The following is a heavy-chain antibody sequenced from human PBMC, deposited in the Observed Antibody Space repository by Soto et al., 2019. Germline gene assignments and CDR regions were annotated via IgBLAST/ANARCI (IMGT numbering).Heavy chain of an antibody. J-gene: IGHJ4*02. V-gene: IGHV4-31*03. CDR1: GGSISSGDYY. CDR3: ARVQGFCSGGSCYRPFDY. D-gene: IGHD2-15*01. CDR2: IYYSGST. Sequence: QVQLQESGPGLVKPSQTLSLTCTVSGGSISSGDYYWSWIRQHPGKGLEWIGYIYYSGSTYYNPTLKSRVTISVDTSKNQCSLKLSSVTAADTAVYYCARVQGFCSGGSCYRPFDYWGQGALVTVSS.